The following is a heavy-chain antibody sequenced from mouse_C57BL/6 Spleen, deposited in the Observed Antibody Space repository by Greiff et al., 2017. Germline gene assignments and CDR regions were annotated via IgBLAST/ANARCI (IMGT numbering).Heavy chain of an antibody. Sequence: VQLVESGPELVKPGASVKISCKASGYAFSSSWMNWVKQRPGKGLEWIGRIYPGDGDTNYNGKFKGKATLTADKSSSTAYMQLSSLASEDSAVYFCAHGNYGWYFDVWGTGTTVTVSS. CDR1: GYAFSSSW. CDR3: AHGNYGWYFDV. V-gene: IGHV1-82*01. D-gene: IGHD2-1*01. J-gene: IGHJ1*03. CDR2: IYPGDGDT.